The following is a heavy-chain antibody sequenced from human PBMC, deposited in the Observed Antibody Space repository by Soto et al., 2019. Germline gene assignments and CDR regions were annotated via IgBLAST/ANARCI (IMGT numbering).Heavy chain of an antibody. J-gene: IGHJ5*02. CDR3: AKVGSSGYYGWFDP. CDR1: GGSVNSANYY. V-gene: IGHV4-61*01. D-gene: IGHD3-22*01. CDR2: IFYSGNSGST. Sequence: QVQLQESGPGLVKPSETLSLTCTVSGGSVNSANYYWSWILQPPGKRLQWIGYIFYSGNSGSTNYIPTLESRITISVDASKNQCSLKLSSVTAADSALYYCAKVGSSGYYGWFDPWGQGTLVTVYS.